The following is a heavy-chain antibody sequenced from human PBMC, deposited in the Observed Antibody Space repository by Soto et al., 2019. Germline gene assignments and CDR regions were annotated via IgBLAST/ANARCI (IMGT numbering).Heavy chain of an antibody. CDR2: IYYTGFT. D-gene: IGHD2-21*01. Sequence: SETLSLTCTVSGGSISDETHYWGCIRQPPGRGLEWIGTIYYTGFTYYNPSLKSRVTISVDTSKNQFSLKLTSVTAADTAVYYCARGKKAVMPVDNRAFDIWGRGTTVTVSS. V-gene: IGHV4-39*07. J-gene: IGHJ3*02. CDR3: ARGKKAVMPVDNRAFDI. CDR1: GGSISDETHY.